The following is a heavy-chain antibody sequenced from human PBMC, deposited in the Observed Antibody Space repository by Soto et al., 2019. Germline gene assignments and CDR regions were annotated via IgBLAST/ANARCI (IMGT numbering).Heavy chain of an antibody. CDR1: GFTFSSYG. V-gene: IGHV3-30*03. J-gene: IGHJ4*02. CDR2: ISYDGSNK. CDR3: ARVAQVVTRRYNFDY. Sequence: GGSLRLSCAASGFTFSSYGMHWVRQAPGKGLEWVAVISYDGSNKYYADSVKGRFTISRDNSKNTLYLQMNSLRAEDTAVYYCARVAQVVTRRYNFDYWGQGTLVTVSS. D-gene: IGHD2-21*02.